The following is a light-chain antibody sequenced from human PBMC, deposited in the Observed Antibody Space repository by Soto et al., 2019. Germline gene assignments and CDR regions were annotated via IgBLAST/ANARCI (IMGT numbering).Light chain of an antibody. J-gene: IGKJ1*01. Sequence: EIVMTQSPAISSVSPGERATLSCRASQRVSSNLAWYQQRPGQAPSLLIYGASTRATGIPARFSGSGSGTEFTRIISSLQSEEFAGYYCQQYNNWLREWTFGQGTKVDIK. V-gene: IGKV3-15*01. CDR1: QRVSSN. CDR2: GAS. CDR3: QQYNNWLREWT.